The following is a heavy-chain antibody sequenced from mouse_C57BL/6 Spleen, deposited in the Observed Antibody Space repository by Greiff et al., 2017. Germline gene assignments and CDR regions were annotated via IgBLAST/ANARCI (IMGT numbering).Heavy chain of an antibody. CDR3: ARENDGLLYFDY. J-gene: IGHJ4*01. CDR2: IHPNSGST. CDR1: GYTFTSYW. D-gene: IGHD2-3*01. V-gene: IGHV1-64*01. Sequence: VQLQQPGAELVKPGASVKLSCKASGYTFTSYWMHWVKQRPGQGLEWIGMIHPNSGSTNYNEKFKSKATLTVDKSSSTAYMQLSSLTSEDSAVYYCARENDGLLYFDYWGQGTSVTVSS.